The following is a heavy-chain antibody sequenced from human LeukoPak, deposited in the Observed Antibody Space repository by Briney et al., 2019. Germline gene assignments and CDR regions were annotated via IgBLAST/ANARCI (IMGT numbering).Heavy chain of an antibody. D-gene: IGHD2-2*01. V-gene: IGHV4-61*02. CDR1: GGSISSGSYY. Sequence: PSETLSLTCTVSGGSISSGSYYWSWIRQPAGKGLEWIGRIYTSGSTNYNPSLKSRVTISVDTSKNQFSLKLSSVTAADTAVYYCARGCSSTSCLDYWGQGTLVTVSS. J-gene: IGHJ4*02. CDR2: IYTSGST. CDR3: ARGCSSTSCLDY.